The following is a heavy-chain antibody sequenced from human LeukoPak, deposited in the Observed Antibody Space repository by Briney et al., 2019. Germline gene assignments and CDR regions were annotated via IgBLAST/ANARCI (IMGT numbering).Heavy chain of an antibody. Sequence: GGTLRLSCVASGFTFRNYGMSWVRQAPGKGLEWVANIKKDGSEKYYVDSVKGRFTISRDNAKTSLYLQMNSLRVEDTAVYYCAITVTGGIDCWGQGTLVTVSS. J-gene: IGHJ4*02. CDR1: GFTFRNYG. CDR2: IKKDGSEK. V-gene: IGHV3-7*01. CDR3: AITVTGGIDC. D-gene: IGHD4-17*01.